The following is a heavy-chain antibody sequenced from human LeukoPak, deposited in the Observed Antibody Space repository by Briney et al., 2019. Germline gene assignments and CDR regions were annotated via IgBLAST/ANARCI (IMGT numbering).Heavy chain of an antibody. V-gene: IGHV3-23*01. CDR3: AKDDYIVVVMAATIAY. J-gene: IGHJ4*02. Sequence: GGSLRLSCAASGFTFSSYAMSWVRQAPGKGLEWVSAISGSGGSTYYADSVKGRFTISRDNSKNTLYLQMNSLRAEDTAIYYCAKDDYIVVVMAATIAYWGQGTLVTVSS. CDR2: ISGSGGST. CDR1: GFTFSSYA. D-gene: IGHD2-15*01.